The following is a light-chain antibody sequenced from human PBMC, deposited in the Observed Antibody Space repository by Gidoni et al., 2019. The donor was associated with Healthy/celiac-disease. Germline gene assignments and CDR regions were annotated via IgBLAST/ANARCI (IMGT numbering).Light chain of an antibody. CDR1: SSDGGGYNY. J-gene: IGLJ2*01. CDR2: DVS. CDR3: SSYTSSSTPVV. V-gene: IGLV2-14*01. Sequence: QSALTQPASVSGSPGQSITIPCTGTSSDGGGYNYVSWYPQHPGKAPKLMIYDVSNRPSGVSNRFSGSKSGNTASLTISGLQAEDEADYYCSSYTSSSTPVVFGGGTKLTVL.